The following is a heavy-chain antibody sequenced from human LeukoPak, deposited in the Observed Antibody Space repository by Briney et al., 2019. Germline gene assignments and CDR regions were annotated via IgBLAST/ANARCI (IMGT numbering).Heavy chain of an antibody. CDR2: INHSGRT. CDR1: GGSFSGYY. CDR3: ASGHIVVVPAAIRAPFDP. J-gene: IGHJ5*02. Sequence: PSETLSLTCAVYGGSFSGYYWSWLRQPPGKGLEWIGEINHSGRTNYNLSLKSRVTISVDTSKNQFSLKLSSVTAADTAVYYCASGHIVVVPAAIRAPFDPWGQGTLVTVPS. V-gene: IGHV4-34*01. D-gene: IGHD2-2*02.